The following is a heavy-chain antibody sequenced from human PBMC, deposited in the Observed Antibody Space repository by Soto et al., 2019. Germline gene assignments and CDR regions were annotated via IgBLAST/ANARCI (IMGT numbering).Heavy chain of an antibody. J-gene: IGHJ4*02. CDR2: IYSGGST. V-gene: IGHV3-66*01. Sequence: GGSLRLSCAASGFTVSTKYMSWVRQAPGKGLEWVSVIYSGGSTFYADSVRGRFTVSRDNSKNTVNLQMNSLRAEDTAVYYCARDPWAADYWGQGTLVTVS. D-gene: IGHD3-16*01. CDR1: GFTVSTKY. CDR3: ARDPWAADY.